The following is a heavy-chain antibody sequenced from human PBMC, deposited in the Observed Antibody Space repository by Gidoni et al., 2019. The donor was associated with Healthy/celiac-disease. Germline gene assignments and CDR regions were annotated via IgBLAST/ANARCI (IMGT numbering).Heavy chain of an antibody. D-gene: IGHD4-17*01. CDR1: GFTFSSYA. V-gene: IGHV3-23*01. CDR3: ADYGGNSGDY. Sequence: EVQLLESGGGLLQHGGSLILPCPASGFTFSSYAMSWVCQVPGKGLDWVSAISGSGGSTYYADSVKGRFTISRDNSKNTLYLQMNSLRAEDTAVYYCADYGGNSGDYWGQGTLVTVSS. J-gene: IGHJ4*02. CDR2: ISGSGGST.